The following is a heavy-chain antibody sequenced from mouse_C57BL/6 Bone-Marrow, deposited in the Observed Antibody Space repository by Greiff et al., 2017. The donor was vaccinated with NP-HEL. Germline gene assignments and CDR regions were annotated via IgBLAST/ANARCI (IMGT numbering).Heavy chain of an antibody. CDR3: ARRDYYGSSWAWFAY. CDR1: GFTFSSYG. Sequence: EVKVVESGGDLVKPGGSLKLSCAASGFTFSSYGMSWVRQTPDKRLEWVATISSGGSYTYYPDSVKGRFTISRDNAKNTLYLQMSSLKSEDTAMYYCARRDYYGSSWAWFAYWGQGTLVTVSA. J-gene: IGHJ3*01. D-gene: IGHD1-1*01. V-gene: IGHV5-6*02. CDR2: ISSGGSYT.